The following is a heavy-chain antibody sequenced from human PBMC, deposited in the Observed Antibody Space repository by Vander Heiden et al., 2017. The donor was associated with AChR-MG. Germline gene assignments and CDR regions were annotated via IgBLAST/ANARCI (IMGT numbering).Heavy chain of an antibody. CDR3: ARDLAYYGMDV. CDR2: ISPKGGIT. V-gene: IGHV1-46*03. Sequence: QVQLVQSGAEVKKPGASVKISCKASGNTLTSYYIHWVRQAPGQGFEWMGVISPKGGITRYAQKFQGRVTMTDDTSTSTVYVELSSLRSEDTAVYYCARDLAYYGMDVWGQGTTVTVSS. J-gene: IGHJ6*02. CDR1: GNTLTSYY.